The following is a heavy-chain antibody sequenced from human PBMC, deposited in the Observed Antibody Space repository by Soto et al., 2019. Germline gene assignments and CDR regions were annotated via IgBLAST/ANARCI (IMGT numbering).Heavy chain of an antibody. V-gene: IGHV3-23*01. D-gene: IGHD6-13*01. J-gene: IGHJ5*02. Sequence: EVQLLESGGGWLQPGGSLRLSCEASGFTFSSYAMNWVRQAPGKGLEWVSGITGSGAGSYYSDSVKGRFTISRDNSKNTLYLQMNSLRAEDTAVYYCAKAYSNSWPNDWFDPWGQGTLVTVSS. CDR2: ITGSGAGS. CDR1: GFTFSSYA. CDR3: AKAYSNSWPNDWFDP.